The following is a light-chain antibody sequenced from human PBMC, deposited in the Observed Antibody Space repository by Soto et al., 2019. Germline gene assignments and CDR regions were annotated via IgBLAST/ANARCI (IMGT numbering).Light chain of an antibody. CDR2: EGT. CDR1: SSTVGGFNV. CDR3: CSYVGATTYV. V-gene: IGLV2-23*01. Sequence: QSALTQPASVSGSPAQSITISSTRTSSTVGGFNVVSWYQPPPGKAPKVIIYEGTKRPSGVSNRFSGSNSGSTASLTISGLQAEDAADYYCCSYVGATTYVFGTGTKVTVL. J-gene: IGLJ1*01.